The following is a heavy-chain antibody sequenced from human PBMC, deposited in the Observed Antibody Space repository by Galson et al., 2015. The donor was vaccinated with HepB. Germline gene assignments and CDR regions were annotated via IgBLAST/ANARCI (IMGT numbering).Heavy chain of an antibody. CDR3: ARDSRYYDSSGYYYPFDY. J-gene: IGHJ4*02. Sequence: SVKVSCKASGYTFTGYYMHWVRQAPGQGLEWMGWINPNSGGTNYAQKFQGRVTMTRDTSISTAYMELSRLRSDDTAVYYCARDSRYYDSSGYYYPFDYWGQGTLVTVSS. CDR2: INPNSGGT. CDR1: GYTFTGYY. D-gene: IGHD3-22*01. V-gene: IGHV1-2*02.